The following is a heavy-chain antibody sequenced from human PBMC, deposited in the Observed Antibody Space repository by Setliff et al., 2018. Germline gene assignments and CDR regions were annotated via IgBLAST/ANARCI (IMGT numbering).Heavy chain of an antibody. J-gene: IGHJ3*01. CDR1: GYDFRGHG. D-gene: IGHD5-12*01. V-gene: IGHV1-18*01. Sequence: GASVKVSCKVSGYDFRGHGINWVRQAPGQGPEWMGWISPYSGSASYAEKVQDRVTMTADTSTNTAYLEVRSLRSDDTAIYYCARSSRSGYYHQRDSFDLWGQGTRVTVSS. CDR3: ARSSRSGYYHQRDSFDL. CDR2: ISPYSGSA.